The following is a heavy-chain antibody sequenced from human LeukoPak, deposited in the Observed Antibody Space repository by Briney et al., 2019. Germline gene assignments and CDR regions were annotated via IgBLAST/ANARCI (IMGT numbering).Heavy chain of an antibody. D-gene: IGHD3-3*01. J-gene: IGHJ6*03. V-gene: IGHV4-39*07. CDR1: GGSISSSSYY. CDR3: ARVSTYYDFWSGYSAPGYYYYMDV. Sequence: SETLSLTCTVSGGSISSSSYYWGWIRQPPGKGLEWIGSIYYSGSTYYNPSLKSRVTISVDTSKNQFSLKLSSVTAADTAVYYCARVSTYYDFWSGYSAPGYYYYMDVWGKGTTVTVSS. CDR2: IYYSGST.